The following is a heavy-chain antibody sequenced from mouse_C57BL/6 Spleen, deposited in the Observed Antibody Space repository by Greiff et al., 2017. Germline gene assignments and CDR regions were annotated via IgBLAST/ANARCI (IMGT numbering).Heavy chain of an antibody. CDR1: GYAFSSSW. J-gene: IGHJ3*01. CDR2: IYPGDGDT. D-gene: IGHD2-5*01. V-gene: IGHV1-82*01. Sequence: QVQLQQSGPELVKPGASVKISCKASGYAFSSSWMNWVKQRPGKGLEWIGRIYPGDGDTNYNGKFKGKATLTADKSSSTAYMQLSSLTSEDSAVYFCARKGVTDSNYWFAYWGQGTLVTVSA. CDR3: ARKGVTDSNYWFAY.